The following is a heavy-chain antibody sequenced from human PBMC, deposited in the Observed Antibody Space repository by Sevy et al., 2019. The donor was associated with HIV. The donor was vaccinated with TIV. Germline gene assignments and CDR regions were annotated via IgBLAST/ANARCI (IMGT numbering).Heavy chain of an antibody. J-gene: IGHJ6*02. CDR2: ISAYNGNT. D-gene: IGHD6-6*01. Sequence: ASVKVSCKASGYTFTSYGISWVRQAPGQGLEWMGWISAYNGNTNYAQKLQGTVTMTTDTSTSTAYMELRSLRSDDTAVYYCIRRYSSSSGFYYYYGMDVWGQGTTVTVSS. V-gene: IGHV1-18*04. CDR3: IRRYSSSSGFYYYYGMDV. CDR1: GYTFTSYG.